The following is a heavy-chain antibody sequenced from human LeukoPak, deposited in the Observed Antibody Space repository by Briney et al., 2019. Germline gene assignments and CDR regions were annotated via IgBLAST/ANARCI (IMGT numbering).Heavy chain of an antibody. CDR1: GFTFSSYA. CDR3: ARGPSIAARYDAFDI. J-gene: IGHJ3*02. Sequence: GGSLRLSCAASGFTFSSYAMHWVRQAPGKGRGWVSYIISSGNTISYADSVKGRFTISRDNAKNSLYLQVISLRAEDTAVYYCARGPSIAARYDAFDIWGQGTMVTVSS. D-gene: IGHD6-6*01. CDR2: IISSGNTI. V-gene: IGHV3-48*03.